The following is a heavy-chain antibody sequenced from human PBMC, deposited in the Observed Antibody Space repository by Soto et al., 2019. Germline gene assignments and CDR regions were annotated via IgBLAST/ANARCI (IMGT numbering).Heavy chain of an antibody. CDR1: GGSISSGGYY. CDR2: IYYSGST. Sequence: SETLSLTCTVSGGSISSGGYYWSWIRQHPGKGLEWIGYIYYSGSTYYNPSLKSRVTISVDTSKNQFSLKLSSVTAADTAVYYCANGNYYDSSGYYSHFDYWGQGTLVTVSS. D-gene: IGHD3-22*01. J-gene: IGHJ4*02. CDR3: ANGNYYDSSGYYSHFDY. V-gene: IGHV4-31*03.